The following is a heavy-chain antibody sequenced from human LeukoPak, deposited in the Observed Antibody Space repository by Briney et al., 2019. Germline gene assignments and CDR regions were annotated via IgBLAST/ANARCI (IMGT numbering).Heavy chain of an antibody. Sequence: GASVKVSCKASGYTFTGYYMHWVRQAPGQGLEWMGWINPNSGGTNYAQKFQGRVTMTRDTSTSTVYMELSSLRSEDTAVYYCARDRNDGDYERVVGFDPWGQGTLVTVSS. D-gene: IGHD4-17*01. CDR2: INPNSGGT. V-gene: IGHV1-2*02. J-gene: IGHJ5*02. CDR3: ARDRNDGDYERVVGFDP. CDR1: GYTFTGYY.